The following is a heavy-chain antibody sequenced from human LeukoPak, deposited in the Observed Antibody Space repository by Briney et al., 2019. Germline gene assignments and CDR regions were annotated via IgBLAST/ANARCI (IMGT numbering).Heavy chain of an antibody. CDR1: GFTLSTYW. CDR3: ASWGAGGNS. J-gene: IGHJ4*02. CDR2: KNPDGSGK. D-gene: IGHD3-16*01. V-gene: IGHV3-7*01. Sequence: PGGSLRLSCEASGFTLSTYWMNWVRQVPGKGQDWVANKNPDGSGKRYVDSVKGRFTIARDNADNSLSLQMNSLRAEDTAVYYCASWGAGGNSWGQGTLVTVSS.